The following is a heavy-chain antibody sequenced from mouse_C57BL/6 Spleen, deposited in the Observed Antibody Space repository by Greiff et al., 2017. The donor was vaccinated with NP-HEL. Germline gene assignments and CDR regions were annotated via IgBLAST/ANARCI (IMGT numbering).Heavy chain of an antibody. CDR3: ARGGSKGAWFAY. CDR2: ISSGGSYT. CDR1: GFTFSSYG. V-gene: IGHV5-6*01. J-gene: IGHJ3*01. D-gene: IGHD2-5*01. Sequence: EVQGVESGGDLVKPGGSLKLSCAASGFTFSSYGMSWVRQTPDKRLEWVATISSGGSYTYYPDSVKGRFTISRDNAKNTLYLQMSSLRSEDTAMYYCARGGSKGAWFAYWGQGTLVTVSA.